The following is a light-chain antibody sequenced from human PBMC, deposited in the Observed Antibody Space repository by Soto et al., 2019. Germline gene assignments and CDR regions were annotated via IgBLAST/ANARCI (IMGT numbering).Light chain of an antibody. CDR2: DAS. CDR1: QSVRSNF. Sequence: DIVLTQSPGTLSLSLGETDTPSCSASQSVRSNFLAWYQQKPGQAPRLLIYDASGRATGIPDRFSGSGSGTDFTLTISRLEPEDSAVYYCQKYGGSPSITVGQGTQLEIK. V-gene: IGKV3-20*01. J-gene: IGKJ5*01. CDR3: QKYGGSPSIT.